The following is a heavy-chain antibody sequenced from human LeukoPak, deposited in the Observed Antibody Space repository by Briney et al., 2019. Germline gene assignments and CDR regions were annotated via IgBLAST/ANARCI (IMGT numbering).Heavy chain of an antibody. CDR2: ISAYNGNT. Sequence: ASVKVSCKASGYTFTSYGISWVRQAPGQGLEWMGWISAYNGNTNYAQKLQGRVTMTTDTSTSTAYMELRSLRSDDTAVYYCARFLRGFLEWSQDYYYYMDVWGKGTTVTVSS. V-gene: IGHV1-18*01. CDR3: ARFLRGFLEWSQDYYYYMDV. J-gene: IGHJ6*03. CDR1: GYTFTSYG. D-gene: IGHD3-3*01.